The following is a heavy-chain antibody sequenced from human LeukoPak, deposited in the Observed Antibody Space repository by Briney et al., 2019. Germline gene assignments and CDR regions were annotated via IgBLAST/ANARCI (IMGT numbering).Heavy chain of an antibody. Sequence: PSQTLSLTCTVSGGTITSGSYYWNWIRQPAGKGLEWIGRVYTSGSTSYNPSLKSRVTISVDTSKNQFSLKLSSVTAADTAVYYCAREHCSGGSCYSIYYYYYMDVWGKGTTVTVSS. CDR3: AREHCSGGSCYSIYYYYYMDV. D-gene: IGHD2-15*01. CDR2: VYTSGST. V-gene: IGHV4-61*02. J-gene: IGHJ6*03. CDR1: GGTITSGSYY.